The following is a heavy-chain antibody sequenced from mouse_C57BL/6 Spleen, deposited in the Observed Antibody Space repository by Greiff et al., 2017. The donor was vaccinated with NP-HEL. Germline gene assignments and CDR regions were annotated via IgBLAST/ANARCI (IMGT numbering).Heavy chain of an antibody. J-gene: IGHJ4*01. CDR3: ARMMVTFYAMDY. CDR2: IYPGDGDT. V-gene: IGHV1-80*01. Sequence: QVQLQQSGAELVKPGASVKISCKASGYAFSSYWMNWVKQRPGKGLEWIGQIYPGDGDTNYNGKFKGKATLTADKSSSTAYMQLSSLTSEDSAVYFCARMMVTFYAMDYWGQGTSVTVSS. CDR1: GYAFSSYW. D-gene: IGHD2-3*01.